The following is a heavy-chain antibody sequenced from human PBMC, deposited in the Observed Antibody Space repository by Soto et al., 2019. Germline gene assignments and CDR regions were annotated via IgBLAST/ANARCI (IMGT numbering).Heavy chain of an antibody. CDR2: ISYDGSNK. V-gene: IGHV3-30*18. J-gene: IGHJ4*02. Sequence: GGSLRLSCAASGFTFSSYGMHWVRQAPGKGLEWVAVISYDGSNKYYADSVKGRFTISRDNSKNTLYLQMNSLRAEDTAVYYCAKGGGSGYDKGNDYWGQGTLVTVSS. CDR3: AKGGGSGYDKGNDY. CDR1: GFTFSSYG. D-gene: IGHD5-12*01.